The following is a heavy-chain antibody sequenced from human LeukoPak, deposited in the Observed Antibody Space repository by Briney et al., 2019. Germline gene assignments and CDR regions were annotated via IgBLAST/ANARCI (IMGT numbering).Heavy chain of an antibody. CDR2: ISYDGSNK. J-gene: IGHJ4*02. V-gene: IGHV3-30*18. Sequence: GGSLRLSCAASGFTFSSYGMHWVRQAPGKGLEWVAVISYDGSNKYYADSVKGRFTISRDNSKNTLYLQMNSLRAEDTAVYYCAKDEGIALDYWGQGTLVTVSS. CDR1: GFTFSSYG. CDR3: AKDEGIALDY. D-gene: IGHD6-13*01.